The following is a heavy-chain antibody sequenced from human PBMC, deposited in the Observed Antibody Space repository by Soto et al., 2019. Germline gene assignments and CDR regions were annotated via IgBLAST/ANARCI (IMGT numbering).Heavy chain of an antibody. CDR1: GFTFSSYA. CDR3: AGVLRGYSYGYVDGKDYYYYGMDV. J-gene: IGHJ6*02. Sequence: GGSLRLSCAASGFTFSSYAMHWVRQAPGKGLEWVAVISYDGSNKYYADSGKGRFTISRDNSKNTLYRQMNSLIAEDTAVYYCAGVLRGYSYGYVDGKDYYYYGMDVWGQGTTVTVSS. D-gene: IGHD5-18*01. V-gene: IGHV3-30-3*01. CDR2: ISYDGSNK.